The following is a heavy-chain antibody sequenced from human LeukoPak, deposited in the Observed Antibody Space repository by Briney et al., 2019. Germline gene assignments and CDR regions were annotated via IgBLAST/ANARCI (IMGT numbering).Heavy chain of an antibody. V-gene: IGHV1-2*02. CDR1: GYSFTGYY. CDR3: ARDPKAWIQLWLSPDYFDY. D-gene: IGHD5-18*01. CDR2: INPNSGGT. J-gene: IGHJ4*02. Sequence: ASVKVSCKASGYSFTGYYMHWVRQAPGQGLEWMGWINPNSGGTNYAQKFQDRVTMTTDTSTSTAYMELRSLRSDDTAVYYCARDPKAWIQLWLSPDYFDYWGQGTLVTVSS.